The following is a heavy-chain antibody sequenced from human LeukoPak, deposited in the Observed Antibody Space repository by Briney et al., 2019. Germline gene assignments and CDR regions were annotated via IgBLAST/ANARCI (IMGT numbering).Heavy chain of an antibody. D-gene: IGHD3-22*01. J-gene: IGHJ6*02. V-gene: IGHV3-7*03. CDR3: ARVNYDSSGARYYYYYYGMDI. Sequence: GGSLRLSCAASGFTFSSYSMNWVRQAPGKGLEWVANIKQDGSQKYYVDSVKGRFTISRDNAKNSLHLQMNSLRAEDTAVYYCARVNYDSSGARYYYYYYGMDIWGQGTTVTVSS. CDR2: IKQDGSQK. CDR1: GFTFSSYS.